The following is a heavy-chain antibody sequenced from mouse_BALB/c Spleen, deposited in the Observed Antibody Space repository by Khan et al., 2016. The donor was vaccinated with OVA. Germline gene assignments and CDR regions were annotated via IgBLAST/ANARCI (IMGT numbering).Heavy chain of an antibody. Sequence: VQLKQSGAELVKPGASVRLSCTASGFNIKDTYIHWVKQRPEQGLEWIGRIAPANGNTKYDPKFQDKATITSDTSSNTSDLQLSSLTSDDTACYDCAHPSEDPRYFEVWGAGTTVTVSS. CDR2: IAPANGNT. CDR3: AHPSEDPRYFEV. V-gene: IGHV14-3*02. D-gene: IGHD6-1*01. J-gene: IGHJ1*01. CDR1: GFNIKDTY.